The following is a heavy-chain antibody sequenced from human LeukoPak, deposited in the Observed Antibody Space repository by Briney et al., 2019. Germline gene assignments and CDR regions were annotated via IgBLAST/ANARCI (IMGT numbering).Heavy chain of an antibody. CDR2: INPNSGGT. D-gene: IGHD5-12*01. Sequence: GASVKVSCKASGCTFTGYYMHWVRQAPGQGLEWVGWINPNSGGTNYAQKFQGWVTMTRDTSISTAYMELSRLRSDDTAVYYCARSYSGYDLLFDYWGQGTLVTVSS. CDR3: ARSYSGYDLLFDY. J-gene: IGHJ4*02. V-gene: IGHV1-2*04. CDR1: GCTFTGYY.